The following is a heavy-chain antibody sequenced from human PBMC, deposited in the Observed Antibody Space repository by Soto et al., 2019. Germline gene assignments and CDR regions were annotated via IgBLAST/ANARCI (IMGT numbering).Heavy chain of an antibody. J-gene: IGHJ6*02. Sequence: ASVKVSCKASGDTFTNYGISWVRQAPGQGLEWMGWITTYSGDTNYAQKLQGRVTMTTDTSTSTAYMELRSLRSDDTAVYYCARLDNWGVHYYYGMDVWGQGTTVTVSS. CDR1: GDTFTNYG. D-gene: IGHD7-27*01. CDR2: ITTYSGDT. CDR3: ARLDNWGVHYYYGMDV. V-gene: IGHV1-18*04.